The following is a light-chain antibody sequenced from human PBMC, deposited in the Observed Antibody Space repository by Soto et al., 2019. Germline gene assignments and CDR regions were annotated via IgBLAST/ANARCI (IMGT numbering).Light chain of an antibody. CDR3: QQYNDWPIT. V-gene: IGKV3-15*01. CDR2: GAS. Sequence: EIVMTHSPATLSVSPGERATLSCRASQNIISNLAWYQQRPGQSPRLVIYGASTRATGIPARFSGSGSGTEFTLTISGLQSEDFVVYYCQQYNDWPITFGQGTRLEIK. CDR1: QNIISN. J-gene: IGKJ5*01.